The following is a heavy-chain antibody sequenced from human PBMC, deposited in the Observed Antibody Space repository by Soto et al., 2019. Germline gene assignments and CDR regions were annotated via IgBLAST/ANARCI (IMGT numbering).Heavy chain of an antibody. CDR1: GFTFSSYA. D-gene: IGHD6-19*01. V-gene: IGHV3-30-3*01. CDR2: ISYDGSNK. CDR3: ARQATGYSSGWYAWKTSYYYGMDV. Sequence: QVQLVESGGGVVQPGRSLRLSCAASGFTFSSYAMHWVRQAPGKGLEWVAVISYDGSNKYYADSVKGRFTISRDNSKNTRYLPMDRLGAGDTAVYYCARQATGYSSGWYAWKTSYYYGMDVWGQGTTVTVSS. J-gene: IGHJ6*02.